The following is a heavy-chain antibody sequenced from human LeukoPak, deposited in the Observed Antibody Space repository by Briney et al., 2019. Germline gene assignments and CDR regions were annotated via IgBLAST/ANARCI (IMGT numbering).Heavy chain of an antibody. V-gene: IGHV3-30*04. CDR1: GFTFSSYA. D-gene: IGHD3-10*01. CDR2: ISYDGSNK. CDR3: AKDQRLDYYGSGSLDY. Sequence: GGSLRLSCAASGFTFSSYAMHWVRQAPGKGLEWVAVISYDGSNKYYADSVKGRFTISRDNSKNTLYLQMNSLRAEDTAVYYCAKDQRLDYYGSGSLDYWGQGTLVTVSS. J-gene: IGHJ4*02.